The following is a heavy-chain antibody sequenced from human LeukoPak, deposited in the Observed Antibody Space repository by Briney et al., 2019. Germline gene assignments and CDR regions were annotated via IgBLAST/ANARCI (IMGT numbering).Heavy chain of an antibody. V-gene: IGHV1-18*01. D-gene: IGHD2-2*01. CDR2: ISAYNGNT. CDR1: GYTFTSYG. Sequence: GASVKVSCKASGYTFTSYGISWVRQAPGQGLEWMGWISAYNGNTNYAQKLQGRVTMTTNTSTSTAYMELRSLRSDDTAVYYCARDRLWGVVVPAAIEASVRAFDIWGQGTMVTVSS. CDR3: ARDRLWGVVVPAAIEASVRAFDI. J-gene: IGHJ3*02.